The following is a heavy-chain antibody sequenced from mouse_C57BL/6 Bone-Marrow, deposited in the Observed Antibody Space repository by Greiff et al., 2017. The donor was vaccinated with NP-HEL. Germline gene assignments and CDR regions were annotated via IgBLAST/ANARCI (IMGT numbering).Heavy chain of an antibody. CDR1: GFTFSSYG. CDR3: ARWGWDFDY. V-gene: IGHV5-6*01. Sequence: EVQLVESGGDLVKPGGSLKLSCAASGFTFSSYGMSWVRQTPDKRLEWVATISSGGSYTYYPDSVKGRFTISRDNAKNTLYLQMSSLKSEDTAMYYCARWGWDFDYWGQGTTLTVSS. CDR2: ISSGGSYT. D-gene: IGHD3-3*01. J-gene: IGHJ2*01.